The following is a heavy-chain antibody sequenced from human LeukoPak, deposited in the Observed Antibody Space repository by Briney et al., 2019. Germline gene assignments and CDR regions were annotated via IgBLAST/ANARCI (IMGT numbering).Heavy chain of an antibody. Sequence: SQTLSLTCAVSGGSVSSGGYYWSWIRQHPGKGLEWIGYIYYSGNTYYNPSLESRLTISLDTSTNQFSLKLGSVTAADTAVYYCATTGYYYYVDVWGKGTTVTVSS. J-gene: IGHJ6*03. D-gene: IGHD2-8*02. CDR3: ATTGYYYYVDV. V-gene: IGHV4-31*11. CDR1: GGSVSSGGYY. CDR2: IYYSGNT.